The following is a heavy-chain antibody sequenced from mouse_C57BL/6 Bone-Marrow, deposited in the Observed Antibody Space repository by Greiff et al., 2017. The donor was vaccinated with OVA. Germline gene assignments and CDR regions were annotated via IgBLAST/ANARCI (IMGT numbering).Heavy chain of an antibody. Sequence: QVQLQQPGAELVKPGASVKMSCKASGYTFTSYWITWVKQRPGQGLEWNGDIYPGSGSTNYNEKFKSKATLTVDTSSSTAYMQLSSLTSEDSAVYYCARWDSKPSMDYWGQGTSVTVSS. V-gene: IGHV1-55*01. J-gene: IGHJ4*01. D-gene: IGHD2-5*01. CDR3: ARWDSKPSMDY. CDR2: IYPGSGST. CDR1: GYTFTSYW.